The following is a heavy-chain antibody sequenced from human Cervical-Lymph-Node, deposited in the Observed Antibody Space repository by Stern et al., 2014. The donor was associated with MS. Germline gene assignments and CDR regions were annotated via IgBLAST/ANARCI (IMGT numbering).Heavy chain of an antibody. CDR3: ARGELKEGLVRGMDV. D-gene: IGHD1-26*01. CDR1: GGTLRSYA. V-gene: IGHV1-69*01. J-gene: IGHJ6*02. Sequence: VQLVESVAEVKKPGSSVKVSCQASGGTLRSYAISWVRQAPGQRLEWMGGIIPIFGTANYAQKFQGRVTITADESTSTAYMELSSLRSEDTAVYYCARGELKEGLVRGMDVWGQGTTVTVSS. CDR2: IIPIFGTA.